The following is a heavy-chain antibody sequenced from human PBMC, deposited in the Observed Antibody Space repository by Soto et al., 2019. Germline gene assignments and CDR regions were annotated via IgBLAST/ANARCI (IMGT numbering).Heavy chain of an antibody. CDR2: IYPGDSDT. V-gene: IGHV5-51*01. Sequence: PXESLKIALKGSGYRFTSYWIGWVRQMPGKGLEWMGIIYPGDSDTKYSPSFQGQVTISADKSIITAYLQWSSLKASDTAMYYCARRHLVEDAFDIWGQGTMVTVSS. D-gene: IGHD6-6*01. CDR1: GYRFTSYW. J-gene: IGHJ3*02. CDR3: ARRHLVEDAFDI.